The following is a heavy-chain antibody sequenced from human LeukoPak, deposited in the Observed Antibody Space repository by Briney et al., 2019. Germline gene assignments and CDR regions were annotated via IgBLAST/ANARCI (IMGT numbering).Heavy chain of an antibody. V-gene: IGHV4-59*08. CDR3: ATRGY. Sequence: SETLSLTCTVSGGSISSDYWQWIRQPPGKGLEWVGYIYNSGNNHYNSSLKSRVTISIDTSKNQFSLKLASVTAADTAVYYCATRGYWGQGTLVAVSS. D-gene: IGHD3-10*01. CDR1: GGSISSDY. CDR2: IYNSGNN. J-gene: IGHJ4*02.